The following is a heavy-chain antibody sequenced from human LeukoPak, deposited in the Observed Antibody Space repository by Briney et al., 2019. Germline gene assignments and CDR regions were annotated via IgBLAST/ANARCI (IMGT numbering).Heavy chain of an antibody. D-gene: IGHD4/OR15-4a*01. CDR3: TKGTIELGV. Sequence: GGSLRLSCAASGFTFTAYAMTWVRQAPGKGLEWVSTISDRGDSTYYADSVKGRFTISRDNSKDTVFLQLNSLRVEDTALYYCTKGTIELGVWGQGTTVTVSS. V-gene: IGHV3-23*01. J-gene: IGHJ6*02. CDR2: ISDRGDST. CDR1: GFTFTAYA.